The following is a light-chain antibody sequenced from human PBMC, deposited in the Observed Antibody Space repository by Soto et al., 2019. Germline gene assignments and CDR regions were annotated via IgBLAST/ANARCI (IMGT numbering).Light chain of an antibody. CDR2: DAS. Sequence: EIVFTQSPATPSLSSGERATLSCRASQSVSSYLAWYQQKPGQAPRLLIYDASNRATGIPARFSGSGSGTDFTLTISSLEPEDFAVYYCQQRSNWPPITFGQGTRLEIK. J-gene: IGKJ5*01. CDR1: QSVSSY. CDR3: QQRSNWPPIT. V-gene: IGKV3-11*01.